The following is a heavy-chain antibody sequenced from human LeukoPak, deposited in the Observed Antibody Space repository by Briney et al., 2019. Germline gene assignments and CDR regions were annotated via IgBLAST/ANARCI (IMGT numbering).Heavy chain of an antibody. Sequence: GGSLRLSCAASGFTLSSYWMHWVRQTPGKGPVWVSRINSDGSSTSYADSVKGRFTITRDNAKNTLYLQMNSLRAEDTAVYYCARGNSHSFDYWGKGALVTVSS. D-gene: IGHD4-11*01. J-gene: IGHJ4*02. CDR1: GFTLSSYW. V-gene: IGHV3-74*01. CDR2: INSDGSST. CDR3: ARGNSHSFDY.